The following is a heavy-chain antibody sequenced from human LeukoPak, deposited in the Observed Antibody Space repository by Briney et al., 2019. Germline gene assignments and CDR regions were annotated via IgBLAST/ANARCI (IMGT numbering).Heavy chain of an antibody. CDR3: ATGQGHGMDV. D-gene: IGHD1-14*01. V-gene: IGHV3-74*01. J-gene: IGHJ6*02. CDR1: GFTFSSYW. CDR2: INSDGSST. Sequence: GGSLRLSCAASGFTFSSYWMHWVRHAPGKRLLWVSRINSDGSSTSYADPVKGRFTISRDNAKNTLYLQMISLRAEDTAVYYCATGQGHGMDVWAQGTTVAVSS.